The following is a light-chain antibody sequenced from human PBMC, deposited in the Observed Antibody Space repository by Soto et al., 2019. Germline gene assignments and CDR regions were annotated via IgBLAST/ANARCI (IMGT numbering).Light chain of an antibody. V-gene: IGKV3-20*01. J-gene: IGKJ2*01. CDR2: GAS. CDR3: QQYGRSPYT. CDR1: QSVSSSY. Sequence: EIVLTQSPGTLCLSPGEGATLSGRASQSVSSSYLAWYQQKPGQAHRLLIYGASSRATNIPDRFSGSGSGTDFTLTISRLDPEDFAVYYYQQYGRSPYTFGPGTKL.